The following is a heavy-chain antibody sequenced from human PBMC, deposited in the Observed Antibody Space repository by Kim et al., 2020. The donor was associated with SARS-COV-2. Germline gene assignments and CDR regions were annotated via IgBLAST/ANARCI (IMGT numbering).Heavy chain of an antibody. J-gene: IGHJ5*02. CDR3: VHRPPPVLVGGVSFPIWGT. Sequence: SGPTLVNPTQTLTLTCTFSGFSLTTSGVGVGWIRQPPGKALEWLALVYWDDDKRYSPSLKTRLTITKDTSKNQVVLKMTNMDPVDTGTYYCVHRPPPVLVGGVSFPIWGTWGQGILVTVSS. D-gene: IGHD3-16*02. V-gene: IGHV2-5*02. CDR1: GFSLTTSGVG. CDR2: VYWDDDK.